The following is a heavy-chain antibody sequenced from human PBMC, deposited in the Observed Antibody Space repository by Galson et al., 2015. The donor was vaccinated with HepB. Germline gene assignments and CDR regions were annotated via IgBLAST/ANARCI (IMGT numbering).Heavy chain of an antibody. J-gene: IGHJ4*02. CDR3: AKDHYYDSSGYMDY. CDR1: GFTFSSYA. D-gene: IGHD3-22*01. CDR2: IAHDGSNK. Sequence: SLRLSCAASGFTFSSYAMHWVRRAPGKGLEWVAVIAHDGSNKYYADSVKGRFTISRDNSKNTLYLQMNSLRAEDTAVYSCAKDHYYDSSGYMDYWGQGTLVTVSS. V-gene: IGHV3-30*18.